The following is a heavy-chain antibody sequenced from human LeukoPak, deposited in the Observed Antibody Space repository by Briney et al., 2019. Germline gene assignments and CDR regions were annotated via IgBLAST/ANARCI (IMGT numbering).Heavy chain of an antibody. D-gene: IGHD3-22*01. J-gene: IGHJ3*02. CDR2: IYYSGST. CDR1: GGSISTYY. Sequence: SETLSLTCTVSGGSISTYYWNWIRQPPGKGLEWIGYIYYSGSTYYNPSLKSRVTISVDTSKNQFSLKLSSVTAADTAVYYCARDRSIVVVHDAFDIWGQGTMVTVSS. CDR3: ARDRSIVVVHDAFDI. V-gene: IGHV4-30-4*08.